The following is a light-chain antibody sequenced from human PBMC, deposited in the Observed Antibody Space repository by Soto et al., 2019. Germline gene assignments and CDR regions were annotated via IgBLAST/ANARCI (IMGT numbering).Light chain of an antibody. CDR1: SSDVGGYNY. CDR3: SSYAGNNGDV. V-gene: IGLV2-8*01. Sequence: QSVLTQPPSASGSPGQSVAISCTGTSSDVGGYNYVSWYQQHPGKAPKLMIYEVNKRPSGVPDRLSGSKSGNTASLTVSGLQAEDEADYYCSSYAGNNGDVFGTGTKVTVL. J-gene: IGLJ1*01. CDR2: EVN.